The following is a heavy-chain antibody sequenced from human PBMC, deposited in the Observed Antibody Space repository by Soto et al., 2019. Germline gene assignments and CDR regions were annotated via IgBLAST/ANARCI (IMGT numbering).Heavy chain of an antibody. CDR1: GFTFSSYC. D-gene: IGHD3-22*01. J-gene: IGHJ3*02. V-gene: IGHV3-33*01. CDR2: IWYDGTDK. CDR3: ARDQNSGSCGYYPPPSAFDI. Sequence: GGSLRLSCAASGFTFSSYCMHWVRQAPGKGMGWVEAIWYDGTDKFYADSVKGRFTISRDNSNNTLYLHMNRPRAEDTAVYYSARDQNSGSCGYYPPPSAFDIWGQGTMVTVSS.